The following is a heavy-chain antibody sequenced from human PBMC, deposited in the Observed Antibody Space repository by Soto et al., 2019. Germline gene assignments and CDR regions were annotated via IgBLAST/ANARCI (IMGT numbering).Heavy chain of an antibody. Sequence: PGGSLRLSCAASGFTFSNYWMHWVRQVPGKGLVWLSRINPDGSSPNYRDSVKGRFTISRDNAKNSLYLQMNSLRAEDTAVYYCARDKSGSYYNYYGMDVWGQGTTVTVSS. D-gene: IGHD3-10*01. V-gene: IGHV3-74*01. CDR3: ARDKSGSYYNYYGMDV. J-gene: IGHJ6*02. CDR2: INPDGSSP. CDR1: GFTFSNYW.